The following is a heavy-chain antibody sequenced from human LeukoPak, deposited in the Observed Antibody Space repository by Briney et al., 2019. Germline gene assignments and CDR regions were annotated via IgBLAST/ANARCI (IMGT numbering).Heavy chain of an antibody. CDR3: AKHPSSSVTATTSDY. J-gene: IGHJ4*02. CDR2: ISYDGSNK. Sequence: GGPLRLSCAASGFTFSSYGMHWVRQAPGRGLEWVAVISYDGSNKYYADSVKGRFTISRDNSKNTLYLQMNSLRAEDTAVYYCAKHPSSSVTATTSDYCGQGTLVTVSS. CDR1: GFTFSSYG. V-gene: IGHV3-30*18. D-gene: IGHD2-21*02.